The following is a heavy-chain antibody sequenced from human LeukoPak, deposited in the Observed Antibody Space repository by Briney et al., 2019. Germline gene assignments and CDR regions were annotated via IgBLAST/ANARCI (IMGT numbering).Heavy chain of an antibody. V-gene: IGHV3-72*01. CDR3: AKGIPATGWHYFDY. Sequence: PGGSLRLSCAASGFTFSSYAMSWVRQAPGKGLEWVGRTRNKANSYTTEYAASVKGRFTISRDDSKNSLYLQMNSLKSEDTAVYCCAKGIPATGWHYFDYWGQGTLVTVSS. CDR1: GFTFSSYA. CDR2: TRNKANSYTT. J-gene: IGHJ4*02. D-gene: IGHD2-2*01.